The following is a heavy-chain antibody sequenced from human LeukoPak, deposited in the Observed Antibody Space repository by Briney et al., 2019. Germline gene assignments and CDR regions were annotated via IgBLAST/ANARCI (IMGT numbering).Heavy chain of an antibody. V-gene: IGHV3-30*03. J-gene: IGHJ4*02. CDR3: ARDFWSGYPPAYFDY. D-gene: IGHD3-3*01. Sequence: PGGSLRLSCAASGFTFSSYGMHWVRQAPGKGLEWVAVISYDGSNKYYADSVKGRFTISRDNSKNTLYLQMNSLRAEDTAVYYCARDFWSGYPPAYFDYWGQGTLVTVSS. CDR1: GFTFSSYG. CDR2: ISYDGSNK.